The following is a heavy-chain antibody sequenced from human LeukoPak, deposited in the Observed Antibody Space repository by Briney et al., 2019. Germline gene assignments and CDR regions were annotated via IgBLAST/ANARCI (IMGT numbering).Heavy chain of an antibody. D-gene: IGHD1-26*01. Sequence: ASVQVSCQASGYTFTGYYMHWVRQATGQGLEWMGWINPNSGGTNYAQKFQGRVTMTRDTSISTANMELSRLRSDDTAVYYCARARVGATYNWFDPWGQGTLVTVSS. CDR2: INPNSGGT. CDR1: GYTFTGYY. V-gene: IGHV1-2*02. J-gene: IGHJ5*02. CDR3: ARARVGATYNWFDP.